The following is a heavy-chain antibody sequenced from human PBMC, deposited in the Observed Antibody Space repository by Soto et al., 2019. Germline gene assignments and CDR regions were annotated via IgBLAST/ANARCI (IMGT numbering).Heavy chain of an antibody. CDR1: GGSVSSGSYY. Sequence: QVQLQESGPGLVKPSETLSLTCTVSGGSVSSGSYYWSWIRQPPGKGLEWIGYIYYSGSTNYNPALKRRGAISVDTSKNQFSLKLSSVTAADTAVYYCARGDSGSYYYYYGMDVWGQGTTVTVSS. CDR3: ARGDSGSYYYYYGMDV. J-gene: IGHJ6*02. CDR2: IYYSGST. D-gene: IGHD1-26*01. V-gene: IGHV4-61*01.